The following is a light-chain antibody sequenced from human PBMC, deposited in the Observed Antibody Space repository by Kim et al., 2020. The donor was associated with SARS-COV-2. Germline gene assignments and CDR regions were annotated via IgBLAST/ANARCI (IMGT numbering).Light chain of an antibody. CDR1: QTVTNDY. Sequence: SPGDRATLYCRASQTVTNDYLAWYQQKPGQAPRLLIYDASYRATGNPDRFSGSGSGTDFTLTISRLEPEDFAVYYCQQSSYSPRTFGQGTKVDIK. CDR2: DAS. CDR3: QQSSYSPRT. V-gene: IGKV3-20*01. J-gene: IGKJ1*01.